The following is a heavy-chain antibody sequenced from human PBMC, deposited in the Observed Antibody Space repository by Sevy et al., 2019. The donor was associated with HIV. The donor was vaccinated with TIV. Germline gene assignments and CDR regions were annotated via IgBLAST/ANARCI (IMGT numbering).Heavy chain of an antibody. CDR1: GYTFTSYG. CDR2: ISAYNGNT. V-gene: IGHV1-18*01. J-gene: IGHJ5*02. D-gene: IGHD2-15*01. CDR3: ARAVLIGYCSGGSCHNWFDP. Sequence: ASVKVSCKASGYTFTSYGISWVRQAPGQGLEWMGWISAYNGNTNYAQKLQGRVTMTTDTSTSTAYMELRSLRSDDTAVYYCARAVLIGYCSGGSCHNWFDPWGQRTLVTVSS.